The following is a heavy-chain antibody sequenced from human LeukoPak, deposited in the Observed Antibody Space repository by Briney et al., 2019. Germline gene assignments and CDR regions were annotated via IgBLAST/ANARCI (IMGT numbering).Heavy chain of an antibody. Sequence: SETLSLTCTVSGGSISSSSYYWGWIRQPPGKGLEWIVSIYYSGSTYYNPSLKSRVPISVDTSKNQFSLKLSSVTAADTAVYYCARDDLSCCYINWGQGTLVTVSS. CDR2: IYYSGST. J-gene: IGHJ4*02. V-gene: IGHV4-39*07. CDR3: ARDDLSCCYIN. CDR1: GGSISSSSYY. D-gene: IGHD2-2*02.